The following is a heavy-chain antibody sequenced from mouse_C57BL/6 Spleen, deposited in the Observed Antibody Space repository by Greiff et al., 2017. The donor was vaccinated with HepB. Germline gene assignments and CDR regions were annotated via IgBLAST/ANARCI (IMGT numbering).Heavy chain of an antibody. J-gene: IGHJ1*03. CDR3: ARCHYYGSSYVGYFDV. V-gene: IGHV1-53*01. CDR1: GYTFTSYW. D-gene: IGHD1-1*01. CDR2: INPSNGGT. Sequence: VQLQQPGTELVKPGASVKLSCKASGYTFTSYWMHWVKQRPGQGLEWIGNINPSNGGTNYNEKFKSKATLTVDKSSSTAYMHLSSLTSEDSAVYYCARCHYYGSSYVGYFDVWGTGTTVTVSS.